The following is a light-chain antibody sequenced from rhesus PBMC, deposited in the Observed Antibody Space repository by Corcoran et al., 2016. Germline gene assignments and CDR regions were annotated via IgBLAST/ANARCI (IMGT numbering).Light chain of an antibody. V-gene: IGKV2-65*01. CDR3: GQGTNVPLT. CDR1: QRLVHSNGNTY. CDR2: QVS. Sequence: DVVLTQSPLSLPITPGQPASISCRSSQRLVHSNGNTYLSWYQQKPGQPPRRLIYQVSNRDSGVPDRFSGRGAGTDFTLKISRVEAEDGGIYYCGQGTNVPLTFGGGTKVEIK. J-gene: IGKJ4*01.